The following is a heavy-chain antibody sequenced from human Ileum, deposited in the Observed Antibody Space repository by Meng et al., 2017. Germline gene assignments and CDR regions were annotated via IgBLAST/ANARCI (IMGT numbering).Heavy chain of an antibody. V-gene: IGHV4-39*01. CDR1: GGSISSGEYC. D-gene: IGHD3-3*02. Sequence: QWQLQESGPGLLKPSETLSSRSTVPGGSISSGEYCWGWIRQPPGKGLEWIGSVYFTGYTYYSPSLMSRVTISVETSKNQFSLRLTSVTAADTGLYLCARHGHFTPDKYYFDSWGQGTLVTVSS. J-gene: IGHJ4*03. CDR3: ARHGHFTPDKYYFDS. CDR2: VYFTGYT.